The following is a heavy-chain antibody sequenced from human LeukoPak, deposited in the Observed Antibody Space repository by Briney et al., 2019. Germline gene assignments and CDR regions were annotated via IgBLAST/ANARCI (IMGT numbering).Heavy chain of an antibody. CDR1: GGSISSSTYY. J-gene: IGHJ4*02. CDR2: IYYSGST. D-gene: IGHD6-19*01. V-gene: IGHV4-39*07. Sequence: PSETLSLTCTVSGGSISSSTYYWGWIRQPPGKGLEWIGSIYYSGSTYYNPSLKSRVTISVDTSKNQFSLKLSSVTAADTAVYYCAREPPAVAGTSDYWGQGTLVTVSS. CDR3: AREPPAVAGTSDY.